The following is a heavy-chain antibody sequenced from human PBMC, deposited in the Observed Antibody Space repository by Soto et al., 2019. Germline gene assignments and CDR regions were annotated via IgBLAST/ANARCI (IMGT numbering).Heavy chain of an antibody. J-gene: IGHJ6*02. CDR3: VTIIADALIPSYAFDV. CDR1: GFTFRSYW. CDR2: INRDGTAA. D-gene: IGHD6-13*01. V-gene: IGHV3-74*01. Sequence: EVQLVESGGGLVQPGGSLRVSCAASGFTFRSYWMHWARQVPGKGLVWVSRINRDGTAADYADSVTGRFTISRDNAKNTVFLQMHSLRVDDTAVYYCVTIIADALIPSYAFDVWGQGTTVTVSS.